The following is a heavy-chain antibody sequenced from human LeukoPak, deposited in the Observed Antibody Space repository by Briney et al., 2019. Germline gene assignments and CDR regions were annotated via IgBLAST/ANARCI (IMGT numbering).Heavy chain of an antibody. J-gene: IGHJ3*02. CDR3: AKGRDYGDTKDAFDI. D-gene: IGHD4-17*01. Sequence: PGGSLRLSCAASGFTFSSYAMSWVRQAPGKGLEWVSAISGSCGSTYYADSVKGRFTISRDNSKNTLYLQMNSLRAEDTAVYYCAKGRDYGDTKDAFDIWGQGTMVTVSS. CDR1: GFTFSSYA. V-gene: IGHV3-23*01. CDR2: ISGSCGST.